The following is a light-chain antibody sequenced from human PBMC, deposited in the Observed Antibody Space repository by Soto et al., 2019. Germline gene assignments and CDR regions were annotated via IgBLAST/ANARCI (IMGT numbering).Light chain of an antibody. Sequence: EIVLTQYPGTLSLSPRERATLSCRAIQSISSNYLAWYHQKPAQAPRLLIHAASRRAYGIPDRFSGSGSGTDFTLTISRLEPQAFAVYYCLQYGSSPLTFGPGTKVEIK. CDR3: LQYGSSPLT. V-gene: IGKV3-20*01. CDR2: AAS. J-gene: IGKJ4*01. CDR1: QSISSNY.